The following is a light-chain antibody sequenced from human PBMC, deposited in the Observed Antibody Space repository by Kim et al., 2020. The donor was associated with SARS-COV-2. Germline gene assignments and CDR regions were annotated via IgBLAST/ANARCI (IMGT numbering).Light chain of an antibody. CDR1: QDSGTW. V-gene: IGKV1-12*01. CDR2: AAS. CDR3: QQANSFPLT. Sequence: ASVGDRVTIPWRAKQDSGTWLAWYQQKPGKAPKLLIVAASTLQRGVPSRFSGSGSGTDFTLTISSLQPEDFAIYSCQQANSFPLTFGGGTKVDIK. J-gene: IGKJ4*01.